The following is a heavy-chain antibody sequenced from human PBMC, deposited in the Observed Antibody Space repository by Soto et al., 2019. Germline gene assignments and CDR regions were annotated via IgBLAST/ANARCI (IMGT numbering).Heavy chain of an antibody. D-gene: IGHD3-10*01. V-gene: IGHV4-39*02. CDR2: VSFSGTT. CDR3: ARDSLITMVRSNYYGMDV. J-gene: IGHJ6*02. CDR1: GGSINNNYYY. Sequence: PSETLSLTCSVSGGSINNNYYYWGWVRQPPGKGLEWIASVSFSGTTYYSPSLRGRITASIDTSRNQFSLKLISVTAADTAVYYCARDSLITMVRSNYYGMDVGGQGTKVTVSS.